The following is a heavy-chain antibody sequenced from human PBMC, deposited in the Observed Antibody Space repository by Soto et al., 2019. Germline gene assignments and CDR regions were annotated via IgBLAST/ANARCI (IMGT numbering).Heavy chain of an antibody. CDR3: AKGNQYYDFWSGYPNWFDP. V-gene: IGHV3-23*01. CDR2: ISGSGGST. CDR1: GFSVSSNY. Sequence: PGGSLRLSCAISGFSVSSNYLSWVRQAPGKGLEWVSVISGSGGSTYYADSVKGRFTISRDNSKNRLYLQMNSLRVEDTAVYYCAKGNQYYDFWSGYPNWFDPWGQGTLVTVSS. D-gene: IGHD3-3*01. J-gene: IGHJ5*02.